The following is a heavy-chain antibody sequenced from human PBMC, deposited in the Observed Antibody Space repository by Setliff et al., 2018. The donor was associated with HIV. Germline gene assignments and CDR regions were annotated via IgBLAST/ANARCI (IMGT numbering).Heavy chain of an antibody. Sequence: SETLSLTCTVSGASISTYYWSWVRQPPGKGLEWIGYIYYSGGTNYNPSLKSRVTISVDTSKNQFSLKLSSVTAADTAVYYCARGTYYNGGHLPLDSWGQGALVTVSS. CDR2: IYYSGGT. D-gene: IGHD2-8*01. CDR1: GASISTYY. V-gene: IGHV4-59*12. J-gene: IGHJ4*02. CDR3: ARGTYYNGGHLPLDS.